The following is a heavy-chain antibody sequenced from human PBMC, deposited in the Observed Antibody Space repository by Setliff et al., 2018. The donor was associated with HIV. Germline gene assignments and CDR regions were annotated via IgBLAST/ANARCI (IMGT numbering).Heavy chain of an antibody. D-gene: IGHD3-10*01. CDR1: GYTFTSYG. CDR2: VIPGLGTA. CDR3: ARDPFGELAGLTLGWYFDI. V-gene: IGHV1-69*13. Sequence: GASVKVSCKASGYTFTSYGISWVRQAPGQGLEYMGGVIPGLGTAYYAQRFQGRVTITADESTSTAYMDLGSLRYEDTAVYYCARDPFGELAGLTLGWYFDIWGRGTLVTVS. J-gene: IGHJ2*01.